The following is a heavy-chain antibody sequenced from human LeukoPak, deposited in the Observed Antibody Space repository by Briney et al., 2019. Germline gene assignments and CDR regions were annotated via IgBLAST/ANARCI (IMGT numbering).Heavy chain of an antibody. Sequence: GGSLRLSCAASGFTFSAYWMHWVRQAPGKGLVWVSRVKYDGSTTAYADTVKGRFTISRDNTRNILYLEMNSLRVEDTAVYYCARDLNWLLFDYWGQGALVTVSS. J-gene: IGHJ4*02. CDR1: GFTFSAYW. CDR3: ARDLNWLLFDY. V-gene: IGHV3-74*01. CDR2: VKYDGSTT. D-gene: IGHD3/OR15-3a*01.